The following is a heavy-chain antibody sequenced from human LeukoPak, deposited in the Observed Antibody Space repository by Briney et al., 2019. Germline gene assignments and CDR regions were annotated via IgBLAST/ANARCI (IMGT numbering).Heavy chain of an antibody. CDR3: ARRASGWYGWFDP. V-gene: IGHV4-34*01. CDR2: INHSGST. CDR1: GGCFSGYY. Sequence: ETLSLTCAVYGGCFSGYYRGWVRQPPGEGLEGIGEINHSGSTNYNPSLKSRVTISVDTSKNQFSLKLSSVTAADTAVYYCARRASGWYGWFDPWGQGTLVTVSS. J-gene: IGHJ5*02. D-gene: IGHD6-19*01.